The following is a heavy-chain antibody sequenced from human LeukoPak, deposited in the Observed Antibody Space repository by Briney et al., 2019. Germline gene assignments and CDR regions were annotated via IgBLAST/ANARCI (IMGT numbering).Heavy chain of an antibody. Sequence: PSETLSLTCTVSGGSISSYYWSWIRQPPGKGLEWIGYIYYSGSTNYNPSLKSRVTISVDTSKNQFSLKLSSVTAADTAVYYCARDHYNNYLDYWGQGTLVTVSS. CDR3: ARDHYNNYLDY. D-gene: IGHD5-24*01. V-gene: IGHV4-59*01. CDR2: IYYSGST. J-gene: IGHJ4*02. CDR1: GGSISSYY.